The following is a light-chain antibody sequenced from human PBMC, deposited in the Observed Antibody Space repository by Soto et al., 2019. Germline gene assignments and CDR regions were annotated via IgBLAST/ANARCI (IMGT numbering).Light chain of an antibody. CDR3: SSYTSSNTRVV. Sequence: ALTQPASVSGSPGQSITISCTGSSSDVGGYNYVSWYQQHPGKAPKVMIYDVSNRPSGVSNRFSGSKSGKTASLTISGLQAEDEADYYCSSYTSSNTRVVFGGGTKLTVL. CDR1: SSDVGGYNY. CDR2: DVS. J-gene: IGLJ2*01. V-gene: IGLV2-14*01.